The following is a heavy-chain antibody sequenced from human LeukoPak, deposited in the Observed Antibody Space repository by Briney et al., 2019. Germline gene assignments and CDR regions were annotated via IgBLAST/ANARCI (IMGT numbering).Heavy chain of an antibody. D-gene: IGHD3-10*01. J-gene: IGHJ4*02. CDR1: GFTLSSYS. CDR2: ISSSSSYI. Sequence: GGSLRLSCAASGFTLSSYSMNWVRQAPGKGLEWVSSISSSSSYIYYADSVKGRFTISRDNAKNSLYLQMNSLRAEDTAVYYCARAGGYYYGSGSLRNWGQGTLVTVSS. CDR3: ARAGGYYYGSGSLRN. V-gene: IGHV3-21*01.